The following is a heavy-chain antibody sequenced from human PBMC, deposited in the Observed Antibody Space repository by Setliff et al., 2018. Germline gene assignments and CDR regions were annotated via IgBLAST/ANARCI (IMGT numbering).Heavy chain of an antibody. Sequence: GGSLRLSCAASGFTFSDYYMSWIRQAPGKGLEWVSYISFNSGSTIYYAGSVKGRFTISRDNAKNSLYLQMNSLRAEDTAVYYCAKDIVAPGLFLDYWGQGTLVTVSS. V-gene: IGHV3-11*04. D-gene: IGHD3-16*02. CDR2: ISFNSGSTI. CDR3: AKDIVAPGLFLDY. J-gene: IGHJ4*02. CDR1: GFTFSDYY.